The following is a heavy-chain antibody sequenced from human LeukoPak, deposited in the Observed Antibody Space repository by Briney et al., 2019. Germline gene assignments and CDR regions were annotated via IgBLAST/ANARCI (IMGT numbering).Heavy chain of an antibody. CDR3: ARDLDNSGWYVFDY. D-gene: IGHD6-19*01. J-gene: IGHJ4*02. CDR2: IHYGGST. CDR1: SGSITRHY. Sequence: SETLSLTCTVSSGSITRHYWTWIRQPPGKGLEWIGYIHYGGSTNYNPSLKSRVTISVDTSKKQFSLNMSSVTPADTAVYYCARDLDNSGWYVFDYWGQGTLVTVSS. V-gene: IGHV4-59*11.